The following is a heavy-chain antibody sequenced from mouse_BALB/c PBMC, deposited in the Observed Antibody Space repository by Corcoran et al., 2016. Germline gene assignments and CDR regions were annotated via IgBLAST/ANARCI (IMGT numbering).Heavy chain of an antibody. CDR2: IYPGDGST. CDR3: ARSVLRSAWFAY. J-gene: IGHJ3*01. CDR1: GYTFTSYD. D-gene: IGHD1-1*01. Sequence: QVQLQQSGPELVNPGAFVKISCKASGYTFTSYDINWVKQRPGQGLEWIGWIYPGDGSTKYNEKFKGKATLTADKSSSTAYMQLSSLTSENSAVYFCARSVLRSAWFAYWGQGTLVTVSA. V-gene: IGHV1S56*01.